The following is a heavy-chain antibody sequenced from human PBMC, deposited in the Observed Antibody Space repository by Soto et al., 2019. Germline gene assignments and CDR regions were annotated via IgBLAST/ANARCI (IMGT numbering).Heavy chain of an antibody. Sequence: EVQLVESGGGLVKSGGSLRLSCAASGFTFNNAWMNWVRQAPGKGLEWVGRIKSRTDGGTTDYAAPVKDRFTISRDDSKNTLYLQMNSPKTEDTAMYYCTTERDESSGYAPNYWGQGTLVTVSS. CDR1: GFTFNNAW. J-gene: IGHJ4*02. CDR3: TTERDESSGYAPNY. D-gene: IGHD3-22*01. V-gene: IGHV3-15*07. CDR2: IKSRTDGGTT.